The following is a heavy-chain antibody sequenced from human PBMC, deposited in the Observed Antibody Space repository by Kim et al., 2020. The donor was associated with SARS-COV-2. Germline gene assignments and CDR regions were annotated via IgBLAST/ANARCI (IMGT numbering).Heavy chain of an antibody. CDR1: GGSFSGYY. V-gene: IGHV4-34*01. Sequence: SETLSLTCAVYGGSFSGYYWSWIRQPPGKGLEWIGEINHSGSTNYNPSLKSRVTISVDTSKNQFSLKLSSVTAADTAVYYCARVSRRPYYYDSSGYYYGRATFDYWGQGTLVTVSS. J-gene: IGHJ4*02. CDR2: INHSGST. CDR3: ARVSRRPYYYDSSGYYYGRATFDY. D-gene: IGHD3-22*01.